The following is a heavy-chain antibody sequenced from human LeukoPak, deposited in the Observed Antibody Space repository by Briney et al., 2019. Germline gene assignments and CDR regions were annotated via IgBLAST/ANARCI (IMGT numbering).Heavy chain of an antibody. CDR2: ISHIGSAI. CDR3: ARDHMSF. J-gene: IGHJ4*02. Sequence: GGSLRLSCEVSGFSFGAYEMNWVRQAPGKGLEWVSLISHIGSAINYADSVKGRFVISRDNAKNPLFLQMSSLRVEDTATYYCARDHMSFWGQGTLVTVSS. D-gene: IGHD3-10*01. CDR1: GFSFGAYE. V-gene: IGHV3-48*03.